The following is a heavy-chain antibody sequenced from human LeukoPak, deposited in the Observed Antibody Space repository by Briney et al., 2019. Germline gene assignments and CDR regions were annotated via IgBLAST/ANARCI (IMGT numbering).Heavy chain of an antibody. Sequence: GGSLRLSCAASGFTFSSYAMSWVRQAPGKGLEWVSAISGSGGSTYYADSVKGRFTISRDNSKNTLYLQMNSLRVEDTAVYYCAKGGVDYYDSSGYYYLGYYFDYWGQGTLVTVSS. CDR2: ISGSGGST. V-gene: IGHV3-23*01. CDR3: AKGGVDYYDSSGYYYLGYYFDY. J-gene: IGHJ4*02. CDR1: GFTFSSYA. D-gene: IGHD3-22*01.